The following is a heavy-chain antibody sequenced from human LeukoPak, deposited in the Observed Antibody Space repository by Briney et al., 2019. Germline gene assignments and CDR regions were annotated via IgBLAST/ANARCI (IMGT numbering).Heavy chain of an antibody. J-gene: IGHJ4*02. CDR3: ARDVAAAGTLYFDY. Sequence: GRSLRLSCAASGFTFSSYAMHWVRQAPGKGLEWVAVISYDGSNKYYADSVKGRFTISRDNSKNTLYLQMNSLRAEDTAVYYCARDVAAAGTLYFDYWGQGTLVTVSS. CDR1: GFTFSSYA. D-gene: IGHD6-13*01. CDR2: ISYDGSNK. V-gene: IGHV3-30-3*01.